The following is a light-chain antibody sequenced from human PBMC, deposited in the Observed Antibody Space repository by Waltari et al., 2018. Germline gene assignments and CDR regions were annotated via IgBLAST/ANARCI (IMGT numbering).Light chain of an antibody. J-gene: IGKJ3*01. CDR1: QSISSY. V-gene: IGKV1-39*01. CDR3: QQSYSTPFT. CDR2: AAS. Sequence: DIQMTQSPSSLSASVGASVTITCRASQSISSYLNWYQQKPGKAPKLLIYAASSLQSGVPSRFSGSGSGTDFTLTISSLQPEDFATYYCQQSYSTPFTFGPGTKVDIK.